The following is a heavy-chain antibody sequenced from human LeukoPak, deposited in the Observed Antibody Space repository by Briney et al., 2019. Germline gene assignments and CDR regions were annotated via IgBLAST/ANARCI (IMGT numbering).Heavy chain of an antibody. V-gene: IGHV4-30-2*01. D-gene: IGHD6-13*01. J-gene: IGHJ5*02. CDR3: ARAPSYLQRYSSSWYTRFNWFDP. CDR1: GGSISSGGYY. CDR2: IYHSGST. Sequence: SETLSLTCTVSGGSISSGGYYWSWIRQPPGKGLEWIGYIYHSGSTYYNPSLKSRVTISVDRSKNQFSLKLSSVTAADTPVYYCARAPSYLQRYSSSWYTRFNWFDPWGQGTLVTVSS.